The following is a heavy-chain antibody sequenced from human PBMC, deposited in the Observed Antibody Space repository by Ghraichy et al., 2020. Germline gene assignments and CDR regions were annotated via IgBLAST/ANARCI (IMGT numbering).Heavy chain of an antibody. CDR2: IIPILGIA. D-gene: IGHD6-13*01. J-gene: IGHJ2*01. CDR1: GGTFSSYT. CDR3: ARDHQVAAAEWYFDL. V-gene: IGHV1-69*04. Sequence: SVKVSCKASGGTFSSYTISWVRQAPGQGLEWMGRIIPILGIANYAQKFQGRVTITADKSTSTAYMELSSLRSEDTAVYYCARDHQVAAAEWYFDLWGRGTLVTVCS.